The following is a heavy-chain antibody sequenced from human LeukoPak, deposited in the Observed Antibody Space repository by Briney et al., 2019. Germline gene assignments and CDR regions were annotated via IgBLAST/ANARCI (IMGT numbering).Heavy chain of an antibody. CDR3: AREMRYYDSSGPQRYYYYYYGMDV. Sequence: VQPGGFLRLSCAASGFTFSSYAMSWVRQAPGKGLEWVSAISGSGGSTYYADSVKGRFTISRDNAKNSLYLQMNSLRAGDTAVYYCAREMRYYDSSGPQRYYYYYYGMDVWGQGTTVTVSS. CDR1: GFTFSSYA. J-gene: IGHJ6*02. CDR2: ISGSGGST. V-gene: IGHV3-23*01. D-gene: IGHD3-22*01.